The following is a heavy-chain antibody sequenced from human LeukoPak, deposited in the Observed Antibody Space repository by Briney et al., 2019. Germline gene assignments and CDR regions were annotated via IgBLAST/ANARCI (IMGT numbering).Heavy chain of an antibody. CDR2: ISSSSSYI. V-gene: IGHV3-21*01. CDR1: GFTFSSYS. CDR3: ASVGATTDY. D-gene: IGHD1-26*01. Sequence: GGSLRLSCAASGFTFSSYSMNWVRQAPGKGLEWVSSISSSSSYIYYADSVKGRCTISRDNAKNSLYLQMNSLRAEDTAVYYCASVGATTDYWGQGTLVTVSS. J-gene: IGHJ4*02.